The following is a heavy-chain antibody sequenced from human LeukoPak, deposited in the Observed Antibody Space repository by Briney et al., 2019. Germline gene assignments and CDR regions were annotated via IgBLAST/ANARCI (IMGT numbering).Heavy chain of an antibody. J-gene: IGHJ3*02. CDR1: GFTFSSYA. D-gene: IGHD3-22*01. CDR2: ISGSGGST. Sequence: PGGSLRLSCAASGFTFSSYAMSWVRQAPGKGLEWVSAISGSGGSTYYADSVKGRFTISRDNSKNTLYLQMNSLRAGDTAVYYCARRFTYYYDSSGYYPSAFDIWGQGTMVTVSS. V-gene: IGHV3-23*01. CDR3: ARRFTYYYDSSGYYPSAFDI.